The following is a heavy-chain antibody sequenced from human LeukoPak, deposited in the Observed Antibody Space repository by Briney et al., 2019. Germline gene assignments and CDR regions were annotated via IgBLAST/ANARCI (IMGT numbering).Heavy chain of an antibody. J-gene: IGHJ4*02. D-gene: IGHD2-15*01. CDR1: GYTFTGYY. CDR3: ARVGDCSGGSCYLLFDFDY. CDR2: INPNSGGT. V-gene: IGHV1-2*02. Sequence: ASVKVSCKASGYTFTGYYMHWVRQAPGQGLEWMGWINPNSGGTNYAQKFQGRVTMTRDTSISTAYMELSRLRSDDTAVYYCARVGDCSGGSCYLLFDFDYWGQGTLVTVST.